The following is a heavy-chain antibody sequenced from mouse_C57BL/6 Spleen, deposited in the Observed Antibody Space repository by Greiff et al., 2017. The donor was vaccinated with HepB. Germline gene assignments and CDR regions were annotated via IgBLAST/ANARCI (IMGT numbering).Heavy chain of an antibody. J-gene: IGHJ4*01. CDR3: ARWLLHYYAMDY. Sequence: EVQLQQSGPELVKPGASVKISCKASGYTFTDYYMNWVKQSHGKSLEWIGDINPNNGGTSYKQKFKGKATLTVDKSSSTAYMELRSLTSEDSAVYYCARWLLHYYAMDYWGQGTSVTVSS. V-gene: IGHV1-26*01. CDR2: INPNNGGT. D-gene: IGHD2-3*01. CDR1: GYTFTDYY.